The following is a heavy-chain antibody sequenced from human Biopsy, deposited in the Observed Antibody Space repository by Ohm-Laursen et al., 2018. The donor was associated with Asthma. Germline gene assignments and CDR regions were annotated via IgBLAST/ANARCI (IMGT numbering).Heavy chain of an antibody. CDR2: LIPVLGTP. CDR3: ARGYSGSDRIVYYYSGLEV. CDR1: GDSFSSYA. V-gene: IGHV1-69*13. D-gene: IGHD5-12*01. J-gene: IGHJ6*02. Sequence: GASVKVSCKASGDSFSSYAISWVRQAPGQGLEWMGGLIPVLGTPDHAQMFEGRVTITADESTSTAYMELSSLSSEDTAVYYCARGYSGSDRIVYYYSGLEVWGQGTTVTVSS.